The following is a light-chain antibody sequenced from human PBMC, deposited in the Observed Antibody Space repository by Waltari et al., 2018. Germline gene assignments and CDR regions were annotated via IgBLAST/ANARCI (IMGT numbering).Light chain of an antibody. CDR1: MLPKKY. CDR2: QDS. V-gene: IGLV3-27*01. CDR3: YSTTDNNLGV. Sequence: SSELTQPSSVSVSPGQTARITCSGDMLPKKYTRWFQQKPGQAPVLVLYQDSARPSGTPGRVSGSSSGATVTLTISGAQVEDEADYYCYSTTDNNLGVFGPGTRVTVL. J-gene: IGLJ1*01.